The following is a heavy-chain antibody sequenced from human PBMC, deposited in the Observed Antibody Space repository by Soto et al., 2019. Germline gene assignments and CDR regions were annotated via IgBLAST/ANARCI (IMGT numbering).Heavy chain of an antibody. CDR3: ARGTQYSYGYSAEWYFDL. CDR2: IWYDGSNK. D-gene: IGHD5-18*01. V-gene: IGHV3-33*01. J-gene: IGHJ2*01. CDR1: GFTFSSYG. Sequence: GGSLRLSCAASGFTFSSYGMHWVRQAPGKGLEWVAVIWYDGSNKYYADSVKGRFTISRDNSKNTLYLQMNSLRAEDTAVYYCARGTQYSYGYSAEWYFDLWGRGTLVTVSS.